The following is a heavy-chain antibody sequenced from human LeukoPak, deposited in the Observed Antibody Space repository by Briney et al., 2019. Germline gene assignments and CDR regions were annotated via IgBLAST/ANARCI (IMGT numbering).Heavy chain of an antibody. J-gene: IGHJ6*02. V-gene: IGHV3-21*01. CDR3: ARDVTYDFWSGYYTDYYYYGMDV. Sequence: GGSLRLSCAASGFTFSSYSMNWVRQAPGKGLEWVSSISSSSYIYYADSVKGRFTISRDNAKNSLYLQMNSLRAEDTAVYYCARDVTYDFWSGYYTDYYYYGMDVWGQGTTVTVSS. CDR2: ISSSSYI. CDR1: GFTFSSYS. D-gene: IGHD3-3*01.